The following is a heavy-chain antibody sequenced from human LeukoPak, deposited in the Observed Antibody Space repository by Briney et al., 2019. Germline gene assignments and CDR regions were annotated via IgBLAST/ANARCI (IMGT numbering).Heavy chain of an antibody. CDR1: GYTFTGYY. CDR3: AREAGGITMVRGVIPALNWFDP. J-gene: IGHJ5*02. Sequence: ASVKVSCKASGYTFTGYYMHWVRQAPGQGLEWMGWINPNSGGTNYAQKFQGRVTMTRDTSISTAYMELSRLRSDDTAVYYCAREAGGITMVRGVIPALNWFDPWGQGTLVTVSS. V-gene: IGHV1-2*02. CDR2: INPNSGGT. D-gene: IGHD3-10*01.